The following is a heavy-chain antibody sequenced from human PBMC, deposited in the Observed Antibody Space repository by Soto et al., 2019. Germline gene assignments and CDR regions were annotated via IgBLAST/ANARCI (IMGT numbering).Heavy chain of an antibody. Sequence: SETLSLTCTVSGGSINSYYWSWIRQPPGKGLEWIAYIYNNGTTNSNPSLKSRVTISLDTSRSQISLDLTSVTGAATAVYYCTRGHCALDSWAQGTLVTVSS. D-gene: IGHD2-21*01. CDR2: IYNNGTT. CDR1: GGSINSYY. CDR3: TRGHCALDS. V-gene: IGHV4-59*01. J-gene: IGHJ5*01.